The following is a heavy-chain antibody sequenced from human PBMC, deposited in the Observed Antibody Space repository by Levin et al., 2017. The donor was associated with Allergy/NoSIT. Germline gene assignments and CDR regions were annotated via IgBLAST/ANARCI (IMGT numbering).Heavy chain of an antibody. J-gene: IGHJ4*02. V-gene: IGHV1-18*01. CDR2: ISAYNGNT. CDR3: ARDGGDIVVVTARPAGSDY. CDR1: GYTFTSYG. Sequence: GESLKISCKASGYTFTSYGISWVRQAPGQGLEWMGWISAYNGNTNYAQKLQGRVTMTTDTSTSTAYMELRSLRSDDTAVYYCARDGGDIVVVTARPAGSDYWGQGTLVTVSS. D-gene: IGHD2-21*02.